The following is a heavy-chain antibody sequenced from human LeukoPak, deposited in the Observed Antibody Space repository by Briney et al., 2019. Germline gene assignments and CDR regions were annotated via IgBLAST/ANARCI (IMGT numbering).Heavy chain of an antibody. Sequence: PSETLSLTCTVSGGSISSGNYYWSWLRQSAGKGLEWIGRIYTGGSTNYNPSLKSRVTISLDTSKNQFSLKLSSVTVADTAVYYCARAGEYCSGGSCHFDYWGQGTLVTVSS. V-gene: IGHV4-61*02. D-gene: IGHD2-15*01. CDR3: ARAGEYCSGGSCHFDY. CDR1: GGSISSGNYY. CDR2: IYTGGST. J-gene: IGHJ4*02.